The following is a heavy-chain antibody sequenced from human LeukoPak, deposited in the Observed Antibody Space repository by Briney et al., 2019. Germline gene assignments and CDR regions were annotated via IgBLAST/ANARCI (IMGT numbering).Heavy chain of an antibody. J-gene: IGHJ4*02. CDR1: GFTFSSYA. CDR2: IIGSGGST. D-gene: IGHD6-13*01. V-gene: IGHV3-23*01. Sequence: QPGGSLILSCAASGFTFSSYAMSWVRQAPGKGLEWVSAIIGSGGSTHYADSVKGRFTISRDNSKNTLYLQMNSLRAEDTAVYYCAKERAAGGRGHFDYWGQGTLVTVSS. CDR3: AKERAAGGRGHFDY.